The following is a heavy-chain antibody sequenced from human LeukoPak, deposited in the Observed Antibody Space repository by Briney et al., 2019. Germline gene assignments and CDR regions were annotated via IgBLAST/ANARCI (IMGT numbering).Heavy chain of an antibody. CDR3: ATAIVVVVAATTYFDY. J-gene: IGHJ4*02. CDR1: GYTLTELS. Sequence: ASVKVSCKVSGYTLTELSMHWVRQAPARGLEWMGGFDPEDGETIYAQKFQGRVTMTEDTSTDTAYMELSSLRSEDTAVYYCATAIVVVVAATTYFDYWGQGTLVTVSS. CDR2: FDPEDGET. D-gene: IGHD2-15*01. V-gene: IGHV1-24*01.